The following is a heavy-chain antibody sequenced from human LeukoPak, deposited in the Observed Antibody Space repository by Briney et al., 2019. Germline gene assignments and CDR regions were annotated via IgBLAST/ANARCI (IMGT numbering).Heavy chain of an antibody. CDR2: IWYGGSNK. Sequence: GGSLRLSCAASGFTFSSYGMHWVRQAPGKGLEWVAVIWYGGSNKYYADSVKGRFTISRDNSKNTLYLQMNSLRAEDTAVYYCVGSSGIVEPWGAFDIWGQGTMVTVSS. D-gene: IGHD1-26*01. CDR3: VGSSGIVEPWGAFDI. J-gene: IGHJ3*02. V-gene: IGHV3-33*08. CDR1: GFTFSSYG.